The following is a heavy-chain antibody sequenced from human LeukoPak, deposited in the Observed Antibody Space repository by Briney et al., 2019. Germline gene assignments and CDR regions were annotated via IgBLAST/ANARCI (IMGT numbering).Heavy chain of an antibody. V-gene: IGHV4-30-4*01. J-gene: IGHJ5*02. D-gene: IGHD3-3*02. CDR2: IYYSGST. CDR3: ARDRPVAQGIRLANWFDP. CDR1: GGSISSGDYY. Sequence: SETLSLTCTVSGGSISSGDYYWSWIRQPPGKGLEWIGYIYYSGSTYYNPSLKSRVTISVDTSKNQFPLKLSSVTAADTAVYYCARDRPVAQGIRLANWFDPWGQGTLVTVSS.